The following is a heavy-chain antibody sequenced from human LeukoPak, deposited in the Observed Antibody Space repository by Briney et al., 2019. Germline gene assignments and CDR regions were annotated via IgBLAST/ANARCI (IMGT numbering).Heavy chain of an antibody. CDR2: IYSSGST. J-gene: IGHJ4*02. V-gene: IGHV4-59*01. CDR3: ARAGQAYSFDH. CDR1: GDSISSYY. D-gene: IGHD4-11*01. Sequence: KPSETLSLTCTVSGDSISSYYWSWIRQLPGKGLEWIAYIYSSGSTHHHPSLNSRVATSVDTSKNQLSLKLNSVTAADAAVYYCARAGQAYSFDHWGQGTLVTVSS.